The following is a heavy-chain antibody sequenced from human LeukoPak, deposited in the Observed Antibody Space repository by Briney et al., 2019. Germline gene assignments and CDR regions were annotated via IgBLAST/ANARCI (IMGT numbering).Heavy chain of an antibody. J-gene: IGHJ4*02. Sequence: GGSLRLSXAASGFTFSNYAMSWVRQAPGKGLEWVSFSSAYNDITYYADSVKGRFTISRDNSKSTLYLQMTSLRAEDTALYYCARGRSDYTPFDYWGQGTLVTVSS. CDR3: ARGRSDYTPFDY. V-gene: IGHV3-23*01. D-gene: IGHD3-3*01. CDR1: GFTFSNYA. CDR2: SSAYNDIT.